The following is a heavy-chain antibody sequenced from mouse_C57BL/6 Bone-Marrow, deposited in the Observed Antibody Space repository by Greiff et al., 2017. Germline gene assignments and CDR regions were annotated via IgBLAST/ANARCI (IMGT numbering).Heavy chain of an antibody. CDR1: GFTFSSYT. J-gene: IGHJ1*03. CDR3: SRQVTTVLATKYFDV. D-gene: IGHD1-1*01. CDR2: ISGGGGNT. Sequence: EVMLVESGGGLVKPGGSLKLSCAASGFTFSSYTMSWVRQTPAKRLQWVAAISGGGGNTYYTASVKGRFTLSRDNDKNILYLQMSSLRSEDTALYDCSRQVTTVLATKYFDVWGTGTTVTVSS. V-gene: IGHV5-9*01.